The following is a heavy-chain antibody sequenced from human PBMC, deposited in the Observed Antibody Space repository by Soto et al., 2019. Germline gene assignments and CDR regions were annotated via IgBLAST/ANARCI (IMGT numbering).Heavy chain of an antibody. V-gene: IGHV3-33*01. CDR1: GFTFSSHG. Sequence: GGSLRLSCAASGFTFSSHGMHWVRQAPGKGLEWVAVIWYDGSNKYYADSVKGRFTISRDNSKNTLYLQMNSLRAEDTAVYYCARDPAPYSSTYDYWGQGTLVTVSS. J-gene: IGHJ4*02. CDR3: ARDPAPYSSTYDY. D-gene: IGHD6-13*01. CDR2: IWYDGSNK.